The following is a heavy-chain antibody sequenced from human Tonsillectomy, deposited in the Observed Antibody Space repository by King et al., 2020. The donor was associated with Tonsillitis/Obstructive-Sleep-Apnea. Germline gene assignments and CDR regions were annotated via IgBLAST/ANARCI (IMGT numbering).Heavy chain of an antibody. CDR3: ARDHVLTYYDILTGPYYFDY. CDR1: GYTFTSYY. CDR2: INPSGGST. V-gene: IGHV1-46*01. D-gene: IGHD3-9*01. Sequence: EQLVQSGAEVKKPGASVKVSCKASGYTFTSYYMHWVRQAPGQGLEWMGIINPSGGSTSYAQKFQGRVTMTRDTSTSTVYMELSSLRSEDTAGYYCARDHVLTYYDILTGPYYFDYWGQGTLVTVSS. J-gene: IGHJ4*02.